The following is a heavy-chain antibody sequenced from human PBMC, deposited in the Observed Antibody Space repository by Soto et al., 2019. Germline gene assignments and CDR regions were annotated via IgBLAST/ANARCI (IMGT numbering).Heavy chain of an antibody. D-gene: IGHD4-17*01. CDR1: GFIFSTYA. Sequence: PGGSLRLSCAASGFIFSTYAMNWVRQAPGKGLEWVAAISNSGGSTFYSESVRGRFTISRDNPINTLSLQMSSLRTEDTAVYYCAHPRGYGVFDAVDIWGQGTMVTVSS. CDR3: AHPRGYGVFDAVDI. V-gene: IGHV3-23*01. CDR2: ISNSGGST. J-gene: IGHJ3*02.